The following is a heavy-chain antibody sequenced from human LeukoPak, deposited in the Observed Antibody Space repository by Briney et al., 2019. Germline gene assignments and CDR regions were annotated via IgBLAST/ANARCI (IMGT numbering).Heavy chain of an antibody. CDR2: IIPILGIP. V-gene: IGHV1-69*04. D-gene: IGHD2-21*02. CDR1: GGTFSSYA. CDR3: ATEAIVVVTARDYWYFDL. Sequence: SVKVSCKASGGTFSSYAISWVRQAPGQGLEWMGRIIPILGIPNYAQKFQGRVTIAADKSTTTAYMELSSLRSEDTAVYYCATEAIVVVTARDYWYFDLWGRGTLVTVSS. J-gene: IGHJ2*01.